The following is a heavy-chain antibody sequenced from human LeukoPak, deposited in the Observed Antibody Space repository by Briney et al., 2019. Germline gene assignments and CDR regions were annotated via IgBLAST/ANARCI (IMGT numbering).Heavy chain of an antibody. Sequence: GGSLRLSCTASGFKFDDYGMTWVRQAPGKGLEWVSGINWNGGSTGYADSVKGRFTISRDNAKNSLYLQMNSLRAEDTALYYCARTVWFGDYYYYYYVDVWGKGTTVTVSS. D-gene: IGHD3-10*01. V-gene: IGHV3-20*04. CDR3: ARTVWFGDYYYYYYVDV. J-gene: IGHJ6*03. CDR2: INWNGGST. CDR1: GFKFDDYG.